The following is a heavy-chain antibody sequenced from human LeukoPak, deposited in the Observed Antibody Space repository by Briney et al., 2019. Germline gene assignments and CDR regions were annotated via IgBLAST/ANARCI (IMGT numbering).Heavy chain of an antibody. CDR2: FSGSGGST. V-gene: IGHV3-23*01. CDR3: ASTSRDGYNSGPSDY. Sequence: GGSLRLSRAASGFTFSSYAMSWVRQAPGKGLECISGFSGSGGSTYYADSVKGRFTISRDNSKNTLYLQMNSLRAEDTAVYYCASTSRDGYNSGPSDYWGQGTLVTVSS. D-gene: IGHD5-24*01. J-gene: IGHJ4*02. CDR1: GFTFSSYA.